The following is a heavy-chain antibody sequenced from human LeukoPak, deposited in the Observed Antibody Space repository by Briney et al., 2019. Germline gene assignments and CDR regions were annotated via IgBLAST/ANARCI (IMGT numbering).Heavy chain of an antibody. CDR2: INAGNGKT. CDR1: GYIFTDCA. V-gene: IGHV1-3*01. D-gene: IGHD4-17*01. J-gene: IGHJ4*02. CDR3: ARARWTSTVTTYYLDF. Sequence: GASVKVSCKASGYIFTDCAIQWVRQAPGQGLEWTGWINAGNGKTKYSQKFQGRGTITRDTSASTAYMELSGLRSDDTAVYYCARARWTSTVTTYYLDFWGQGTLVTVSS.